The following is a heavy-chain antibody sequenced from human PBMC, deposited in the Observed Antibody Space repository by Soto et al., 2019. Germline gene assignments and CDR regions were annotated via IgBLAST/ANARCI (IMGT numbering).Heavy chain of an antibody. CDR3: ARDLGYYYDSSGFYSYFQY. Sequence: QVQLVQSGAEVKKPGASVKVSCKTSGYTFTNYSITWVRQAPGQGLEWMGWISAYNGNTGYTQKLQGRVTITTDTSTSTSYMELRSLRSDDTAVYYCARDLGYYYDSSGFYSYFQYWGQGTLVTVSS. CDR1: GYTFTNYS. D-gene: IGHD3-22*01. J-gene: IGHJ1*01. V-gene: IGHV1-18*01. CDR2: ISAYNGNT.